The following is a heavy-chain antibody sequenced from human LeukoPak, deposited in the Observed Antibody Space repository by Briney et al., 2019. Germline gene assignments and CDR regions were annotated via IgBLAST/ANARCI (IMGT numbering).Heavy chain of an antibody. Sequence: SGVSLTLSCAPSEFTLSNAWMSGVRQAPGKGGEWVGRIRSKADGGTADYAAPVKGRFTISSDDSKNTLYLQMNSLKPEDTAVYYCTTSLYGVGSYWRDYWGQGTLVTVSS. V-gene: IGHV3-15*01. CDR2: IRSKADGGTA. CDR3: TTSLYGVGSYWRDY. CDR1: EFTLSNAW. J-gene: IGHJ4*02. D-gene: IGHD3-10*01.